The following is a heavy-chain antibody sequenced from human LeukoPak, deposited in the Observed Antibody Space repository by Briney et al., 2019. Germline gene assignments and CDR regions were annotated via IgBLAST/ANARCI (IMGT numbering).Heavy chain of an antibody. J-gene: IGHJ3*02. CDR2: FDPEDGET. D-gene: IGHD1-26*01. Sequence: ASVKVSCKVSGYTLTELSMHWVRQAPGKGLEWMGGFDPEDGETIYAQKFQGRVTMTEDTSTDTAYMELSSLRSEDTAVYYCATAGVGATGRGAFDIWGQGTMVTVSS. CDR1: GYTLTELS. V-gene: IGHV1-24*01. CDR3: ATAGVGATGRGAFDI.